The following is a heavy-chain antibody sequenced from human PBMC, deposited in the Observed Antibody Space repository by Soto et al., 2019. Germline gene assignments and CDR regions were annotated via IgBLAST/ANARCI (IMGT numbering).Heavy chain of an antibody. Sequence: SETLSLICIVSGESISSSSYYWGWIRQPPGKGLEWIGSIYYSGRTYYNPSFKSRVTISIDTSKNQFSLKLSSVTATDTAVYYCARQRTTVVTQAYFDHWGQGALVTVS. CDR1: GESISSSSYY. CDR3: ARQRTTVVTQAYFDH. D-gene: IGHD2-21*02. V-gene: IGHV4-39*01. CDR2: IYYSGRT. J-gene: IGHJ4*02.